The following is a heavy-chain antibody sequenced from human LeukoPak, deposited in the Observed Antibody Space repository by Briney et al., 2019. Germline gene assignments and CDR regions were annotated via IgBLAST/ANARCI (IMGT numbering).Heavy chain of an antibody. Sequence: GGSLRLSCAASGFTFTSYAMSWIRQAPGKGLEWVSAIRGSGVNTYYADSVKGRFTISRDNSKYTLFLQMNSLRAEDTAVYYCERDPNGDYIGAFDMWGPGTMVTVSS. CDR2: IRGSGVNT. CDR1: GFTFTSYA. CDR3: ERDPNGDYIGAFDM. J-gene: IGHJ3*02. V-gene: IGHV3-23*01. D-gene: IGHD4-17*01.